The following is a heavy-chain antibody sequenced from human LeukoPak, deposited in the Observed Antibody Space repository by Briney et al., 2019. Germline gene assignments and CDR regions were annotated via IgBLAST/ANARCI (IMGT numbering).Heavy chain of an antibody. J-gene: IGHJ6*03. D-gene: IGHD3-16*01. CDR2: INPNSGGT. CDR3: AREVGNVWGHYYYYYMDV. CDR1: GYTFTSYY. V-gene: IGHV1-2*02. Sequence: ASVKVSCKASGYTFTSYYMHWVRQAPGQGLEWMGIINPNSGGTNYAQKFQGRVTMTRDTSISTAYMELSRLRSDDTAVYYCAREVGNVWGHYYYYYMDVWGKGTTVTVSS.